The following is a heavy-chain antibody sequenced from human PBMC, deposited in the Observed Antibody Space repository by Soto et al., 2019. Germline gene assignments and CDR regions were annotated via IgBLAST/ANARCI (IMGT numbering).Heavy chain of an antibody. V-gene: IGHV1-8*01. CDR2: MNPNSGNT. CDR1: GYTFTSYD. CDR3: ARSLITGTPSNYYYYYMDV. Sequence: ASVKVSCKASGYTFTSYDINWVRQATGQGLEWMGWMNPNSGNTGYAQKFQGRVTMTRDTSTSTAYMELSSLRSEDTAVYYCARSLITGTPSNYYYYYMDVWGKGTTVTVSS. J-gene: IGHJ6*03. D-gene: IGHD1-20*01.